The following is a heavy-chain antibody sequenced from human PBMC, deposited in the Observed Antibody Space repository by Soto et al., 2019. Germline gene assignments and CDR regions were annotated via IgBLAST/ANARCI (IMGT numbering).Heavy chain of an antibody. J-gene: IGHJ4*02. CDR1: GGSFSNYA. CDR2: IIPMFGAA. CDR3: ARALMASIVGAFDY. D-gene: IGHD1-26*01. Sequence: ASVKVSCKASGGSFSNYAFSWVRQAPGQGLEWMGEIIPMFGAANYAQKFQGRVTVTADESISTAYMELSSLRSEDTAVYYCARALMASIVGAFDYWGQGTLVTVAS. V-gene: IGHV1-69*13.